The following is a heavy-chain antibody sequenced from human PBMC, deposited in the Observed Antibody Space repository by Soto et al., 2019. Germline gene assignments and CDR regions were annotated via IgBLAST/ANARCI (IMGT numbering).Heavy chain of an antibody. D-gene: IGHD6-13*01. Sequence: PGGSLRLSCAASGFTFINYAMSWVRQAPGEGLEWVSAISGSGGSTYYADSVKGRFTISRDNSKNTLYLQMNSLRAEDTAVYYCAKLRPLGYSNTWHEWWGYFHYWGQGTLVTVSS. V-gene: IGHV3-23*01. CDR1: GFTFINYA. J-gene: IGHJ4*02. CDR3: AKLRPLGYSNTWHEWWGYFHY. CDR2: ISGSGGST.